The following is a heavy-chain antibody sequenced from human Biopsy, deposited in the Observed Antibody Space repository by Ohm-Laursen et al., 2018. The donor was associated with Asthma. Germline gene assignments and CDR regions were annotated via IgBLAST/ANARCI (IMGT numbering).Heavy chain of an antibody. CDR3: AKDFRGIAVAGDRGFDY. V-gene: IGHV3-23*01. CDR2: ITGSGGTT. D-gene: IGHD6-19*01. Sequence: SLRLSCAASGFTFSSYGMSWVRQAPGKGLERVSAITGSGGTTYYADSVRGRFTISRDNSKSTLFLQMDSLSAEDTAVYYCAKDFRGIAVAGDRGFDYWGQGTLVTVSS. CDR1: GFTFSSYG. J-gene: IGHJ4*02.